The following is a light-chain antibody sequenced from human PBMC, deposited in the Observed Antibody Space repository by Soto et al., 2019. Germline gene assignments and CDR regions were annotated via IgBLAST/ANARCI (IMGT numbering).Light chain of an antibody. Sequence: QSALTQPASVSGSPGQSITISCTGSSSDIGSYNLVSWYQQHPGKAPKLMIYEGSKWPSGVSNRFSGSKPGNTASLTISGLQAEDEADYYCCSHVGRSTLLFGGGTKLTVL. CDR1: SSDIGSYNL. J-gene: IGLJ3*02. CDR2: EGS. CDR3: CSHVGRSTLL. V-gene: IGLV2-23*01.